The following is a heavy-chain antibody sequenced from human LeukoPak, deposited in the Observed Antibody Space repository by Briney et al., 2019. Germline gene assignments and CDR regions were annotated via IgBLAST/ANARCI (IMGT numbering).Heavy chain of an antibody. D-gene: IGHD4-17*01. CDR2: ISGSGGST. CDR3: AKSLSTVTSLVH. CDR1: GFTFASYA. J-gene: IGHJ4*02. Sequence: GGSLRLSCAASGFTFASYAMSWVRRAPGKGLEWVSAISGSGGSTYSADSVKGRFTISRDNSKNTLYLQMNSLRAEDTAVYYCAKSLSTVTSLVHWGQGTLVTVSS. V-gene: IGHV3-23*01.